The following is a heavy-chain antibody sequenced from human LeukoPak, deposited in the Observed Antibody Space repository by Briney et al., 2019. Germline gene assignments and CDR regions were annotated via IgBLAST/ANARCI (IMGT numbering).Heavy chain of an antibody. V-gene: IGHV3-23*01. D-gene: IGHD6-13*01. J-gene: IGHJ4*02. CDR3: AKYPASGGYFDY. Sequence: GGSLRLSCAASGFTFSPYSMSWVRLAPGKGLEWVSGISGSSANTYYADSVKGRFTISRDNSKNTLYRQMNSLRAEDAAVFYCAKYPASGGYFDYWGQGTLVTVSS. CDR1: GFTFSPYS. CDR2: ISGSSANT.